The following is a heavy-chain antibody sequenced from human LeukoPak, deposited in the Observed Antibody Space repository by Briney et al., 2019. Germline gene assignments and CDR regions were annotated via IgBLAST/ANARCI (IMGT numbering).Heavy chain of an antibody. D-gene: IGHD4-11*01. J-gene: IGHJ4*02. CDR3: TRDRTTITLFEL. Sequence: AGGSLRLSCAASGFSISRYWMHWVRQVPGKGLVWVSRISPDGSTTGYADSVKGRFTASRDNARNTLYLQINSLRAEDSAVYYCTRDRTTITLFELWGQGTLVTVSS. V-gene: IGHV3-74*01. CDR1: GFSISRYW. CDR2: ISPDGSTT.